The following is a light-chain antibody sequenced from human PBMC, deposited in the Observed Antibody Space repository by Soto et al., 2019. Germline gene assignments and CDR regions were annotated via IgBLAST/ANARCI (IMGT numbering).Light chain of an antibody. CDR2: DAS. V-gene: IGKV3-20*01. CDR3: QPYGSSPRT. J-gene: IGKJ1*01. CDR1: QSVSSSY. Sequence: EIVLTQSPGTLSLSPGERSTPSCMASQSVSSSYLAWYQQKPGQAPRLLIYDASSRATGITDRFSGSGSGTDFTLTISRLEPEDFAVYYCQPYGSSPRTVGQGTKVEI.